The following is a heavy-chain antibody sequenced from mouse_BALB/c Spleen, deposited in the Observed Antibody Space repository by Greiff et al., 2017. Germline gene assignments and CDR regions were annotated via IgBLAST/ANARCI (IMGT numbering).Heavy chain of an antibody. Sequence: QVQLQQSGAELARPGASVKLSCKASGYTFTDYYINWVKQRTGQGLEWIGEIYPGSGNTYYNEKFKGKATLTADKSSSTAYMQLSSLTSEDSAVYFCARWLLGYYAMDYWGQGTSVTVSS. J-gene: IGHJ4*01. V-gene: IGHV1-77*01. CDR1: GYTFTDYY. D-gene: IGHD2-3*01. CDR3: ARWLLGYYAMDY. CDR2: IYPGSGNT.